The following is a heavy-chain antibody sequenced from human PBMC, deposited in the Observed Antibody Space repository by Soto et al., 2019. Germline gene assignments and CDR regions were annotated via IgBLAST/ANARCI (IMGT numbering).Heavy chain of an antibody. Sequence: QITLKESGPTLVKPTQTLTLTCTFSGLSLSTTGVGVGWIRQPPGKALEWLALIYWDDDKRYSPSLKSRLTITTDTSKNQVVLPMTNMDPVDTATYYCVQSRCGGDCLQSYSSHSYYGLDVWGQGTTVTVSS. CDR2: IYWDDDK. V-gene: IGHV2-5*02. CDR1: GLSLSTTGVG. J-gene: IGHJ6*02. D-gene: IGHD2-21*02. CDR3: VQSRCGGDCLQSYSSHSYYGLDV.